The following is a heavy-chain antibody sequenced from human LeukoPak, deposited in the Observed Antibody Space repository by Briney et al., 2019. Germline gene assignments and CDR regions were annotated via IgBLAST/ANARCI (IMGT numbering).Heavy chain of an antibody. J-gene: IGHJ5*02. V-gene: IGHV3-21*01. Sequence: GGSLRLSCAASGFTFSSYSMNWVRQAPGKGLEWVSSISSSSSYIYHADSVKGRFTISRDNAKNSLYLQMNSLRAEDTAVYYCARESFRMRESKTWFDPWGQGTLVTVSS. CDR1: GFTFSSYS. CDR3: ARESFRMRESKTWFDP. CDR2: ISSSSSYI. D-gene: IGHD2-15*01.